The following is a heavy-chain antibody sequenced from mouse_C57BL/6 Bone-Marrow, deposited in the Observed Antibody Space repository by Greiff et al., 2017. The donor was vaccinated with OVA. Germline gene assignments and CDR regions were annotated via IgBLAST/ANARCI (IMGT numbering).Heavy chain of an antibody. CDR1: GYSITSDY. J-gene: IGHJ2*01. CDR3: ARWGGHYYGSSLYYFDY. Sequence: EVMLVESGPGLAKPSQTLSLTCSVPGYSITSDYWNWIRKFPGNKLEYMGYISYSGSTYYNPSLKSRISITRDTSKNQYYLQLNSVTTEDTATYYCARWGGHYYGSSLYYFDYWGQGTTLTVSS. V-gene: IGHV3-8*01. D-gene: IGHD1-1*01. CDR2: ISYSGST.